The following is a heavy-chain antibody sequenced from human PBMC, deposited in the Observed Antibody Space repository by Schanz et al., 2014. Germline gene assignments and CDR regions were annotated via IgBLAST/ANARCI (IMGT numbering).Heavy chain of an antibody. CDR2: VSRSTPDI. Sequence: EVHLVESGGGLVQPGGSLRLSCAASGITFSDYWMSWVRQAPGKGLEWVSYVSRSTPDIYYADSVKGRFTISRDNAKNSLFLQMNSLRAEDTAVYYCARAGYDADNWFDPWGQGTLVTVSS. CDR1: GITFSDYW. D-gene: IGHD2-2*01. CDR3: ARAGYDADNWFDP. J-gene: IGHJ5*02. V-gene: IGHV3-48*01.